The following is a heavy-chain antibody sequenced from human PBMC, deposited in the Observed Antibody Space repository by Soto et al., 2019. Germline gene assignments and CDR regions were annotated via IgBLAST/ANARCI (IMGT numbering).Heavy chain of an antibody. Sequence: GESLKISCKGSGYSFAYYWIGWVRQMPGKVLEWMGIIYPTDSDTRYSLSFQGQVTISADKSINTAYLQWSSLKASDTAMYYCARQDGGAAYYFDYWGQGTLVTVSS. D-gene: IGHD2-21*01. CDR1: GYSFAYYW. J-gene: IGHJ4*02. V-gene: IGHV5-51*01. CDR3: ARQDGGAAYYFDY. CDR2: IYPTDSDT.